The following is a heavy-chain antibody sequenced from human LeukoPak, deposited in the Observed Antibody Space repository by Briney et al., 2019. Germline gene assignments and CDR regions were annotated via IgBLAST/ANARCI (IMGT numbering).Heavy chain of an antibody. J-gene: IGHJ4*02. V-gene: IGHV3-21*01. CDR3: ATIAARRYFDY. CDR2: ISSSSSYI. Sequence: GGSLRLSCAASGFTFSSYSMNWVRQAPGKVLEWVSSISSSSSYIYYADSVKGRFTISRDNAKNSLYLQMNSLRAEDTAVYYCATIAARRYFDYWGQGTLVTVSS. CDR1: GFTFSSYS. D-gene: IGHD6-6*01.